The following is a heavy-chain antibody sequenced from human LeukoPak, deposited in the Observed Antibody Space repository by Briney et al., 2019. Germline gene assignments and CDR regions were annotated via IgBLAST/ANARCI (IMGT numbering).Heavy chain of an antibody. D-gene: IGHD2-15*01. CDR3: ARDASCSGGNCYAWFDP. J-gene: IGHJ5*02. Sequence: GASVKVSCKASGYTFTSYFMHWVRQAPGQGLEWMGIIHPSGGSASYAQNFQGRVTMTRDTSTSTVYMELSSLRSEDPAVYYCARDASCSGGNCYAWFDPWGQGTLVTVSS. V-gene: IGHV1-46*01. CDR1: GYTFTSYF. CDR2: IHPSGGSA.